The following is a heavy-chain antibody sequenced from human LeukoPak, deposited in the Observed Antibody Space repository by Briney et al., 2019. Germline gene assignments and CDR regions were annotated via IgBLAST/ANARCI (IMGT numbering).Heavy chain of an antibody. CDR3: AIMHRYYDGSGYWVQ. CDR2: ISTSGGTT. J-gene: IGHJ4*02. V-gene: IGHV3-23*01. Sequence: PGGSLGLSCAASGFTFSSYAMSWVRQAPGKGLEWVSGISTSGGTTSYADSVKGRFTISRDNPRNTLYMQMSSLRDEDTAVYYCAIMHRYYDGSGYWVQWGQGTLVTVSS. CDR1: GFTFSSYA. D-gene: IGHD3-22*01.